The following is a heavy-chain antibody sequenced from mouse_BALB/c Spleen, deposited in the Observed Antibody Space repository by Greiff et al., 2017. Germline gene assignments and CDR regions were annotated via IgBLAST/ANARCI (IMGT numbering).Heavy chain of an antibody. CDR3: ARRITTATGAMDY. CDR2: IYPGDGDT. Sequence: SGAELVRPGSSVKISCKASGYAFSSYWMNWVKQRPGQGLEWIGQIYPGDGDTNYNGKFKGKATLTADKSSSTAYMQLSSLTSEDSAVYFCARRITTATGAMDYWGQGTSVTVAS. V-gene: IGHV1-80*01. D-gene: IGHD1-2*01. J-gene: IGHJ4*01. CDR1: GYAFSSYW.